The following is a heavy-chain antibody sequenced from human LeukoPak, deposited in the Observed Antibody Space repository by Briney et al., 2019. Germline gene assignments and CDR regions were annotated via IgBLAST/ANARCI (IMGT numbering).Heavy chain of an antibody. D-gene: IGHD3-10*01. CDR1: GGSISSSNW. CDR2: IYHSGST. CDR3: ARDRVRGERYNWFDP. J-gene: IGHJ5*02. V-gene: IGHV4-4*02. Sequence: SGTLSLTCAVSGGSISSSNWWSWVRQPPGKGLEWIGEIYHSGSTNYNPSLKSRVTISVDTSENQFSLKLSSVTAADTAVYYCARDRVRGERYNWFDPWGQGTLVTVSS.